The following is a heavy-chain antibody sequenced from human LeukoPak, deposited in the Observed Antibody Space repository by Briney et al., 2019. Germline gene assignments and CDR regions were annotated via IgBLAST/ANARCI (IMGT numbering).Heavy chain of an antibody. Sequence: PGRSLRLSCAASGFTFADYAMHWVRQAPGKGLEWVSGISWNSGSIGYADSVKGRFTISRDKAKNTLYLQMNSLRAEDTALYYCAKDTDGYSSSWYEYWGQGTLVTVSS. D-gene: IGHD6-13*01. CDR2: ISWNSGSI. J-gene: IGHJ4*02. CDR3: AKDTDGYSSSWYEY. V-gene: IGHV3-9*01. CDR1: GFTFADYA.